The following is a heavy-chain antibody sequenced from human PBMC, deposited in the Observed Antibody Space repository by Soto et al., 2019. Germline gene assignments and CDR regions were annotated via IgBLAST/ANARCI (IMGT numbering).Heavy chain of an antibody. Sequence: QVQLQESGPGLVKPSQTLSLTCTVSGGSISSGGYYWSWIRQHPGKGLEWIGYIYYSGSTYYNPALKSRVTRSVDTSKNQFSLKMSSVTAADTAVYYCARDTSASGSYFDYWGQGTLVTVSS. CDR3: ARDTSASGSYFDY. CDR1: GGSISSGGYY. J-gene: IGHJ4*02. D-gene: IGHD3-10*01. V-gene: IGHV4-31*03. CDR2: IYYSGST.